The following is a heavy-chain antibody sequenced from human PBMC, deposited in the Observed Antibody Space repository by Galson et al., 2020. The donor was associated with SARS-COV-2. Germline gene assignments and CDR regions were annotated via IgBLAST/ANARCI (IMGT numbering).Heavy chain of an antibody. CDR2: IDPGSGCA. Sequence: ASVKVSCKASGYGFTDFYVHRVRQAPGQGLDWKGWIDPGSGCANHALKFLARLNMNRDTSINTVYMELSGLTSDDTAVYYCSRDANYYGLGSYLLDYWGQGTLVTVSS. CDR3: SRDANYYGLGSYLLDY. CDR1: GYGFTDFY. D-gene: IGHD3-10*01. J-gene: IGHJ4*02. V-gene: IGHV1-2*02.